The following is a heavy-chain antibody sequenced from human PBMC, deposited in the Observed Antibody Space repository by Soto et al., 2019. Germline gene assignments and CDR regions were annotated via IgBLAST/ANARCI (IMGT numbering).Heavy chain of an antibody. Sequence: SVKVTCKASGYTFTSYAMHWVRQAHGQRLEWMGWINAGNGNTKYSQKFQGRVTITRDTSASTAYMELSSLRSEDTAVYYCASFSGYSYGPHYYYGMDVWGQGTTVTVSS. CDR3: ASFSGYSYGPHYYYGMDV. J-gene: IGHJ6*02. CDR1: GYTFTSYA. D-gene: IGHD5-18*01. CDR2: INAGNGNT. V-gene: IGHV1-3*01.